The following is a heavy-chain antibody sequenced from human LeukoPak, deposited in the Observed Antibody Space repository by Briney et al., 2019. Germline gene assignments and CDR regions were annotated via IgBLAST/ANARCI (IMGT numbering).Heavy chain of an antibody. J-gene: IGHJ4*02. CDR2: INPSGGST. CDR3: ARGVGGDMDL. V-gene: IGHV1-46*04. Sequence: ASVKVSCKASGYTFTSYYMHWVRQAPGQGLEWMGIINPSGGSTSYAQKLQGRLTITVDQSTSTASMELSSLRSEDTAMYYCARGVGGDMDLWGQGTLVTVSS. CDR1: GYTFTSYY. D-gene: IGHD3-16*01.